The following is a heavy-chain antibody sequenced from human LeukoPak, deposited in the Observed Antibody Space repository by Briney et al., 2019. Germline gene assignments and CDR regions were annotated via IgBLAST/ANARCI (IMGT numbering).Heavy chain of an antibody. CDR2: FDPEDGET. CDR3: APGIAAAGTVFDY. CDR1: GYTLIELS. J-gene: IGHJ4*02. Sequence: GASVTVSCMVSGYTLIELSMHWVRQAPGKGLEWMGSFDPEDGETIYAQKFQGRVSMTEDTSTDTAYMELSSLRSEDTAVYYCAPGIAAAGTVFDYWGQGTLVTVSS. D-gene: IGHD6-13*01. V-gene: IGHV1-24*01.